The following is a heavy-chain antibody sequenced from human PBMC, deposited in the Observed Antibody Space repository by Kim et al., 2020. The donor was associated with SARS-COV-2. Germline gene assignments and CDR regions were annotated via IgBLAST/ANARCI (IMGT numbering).Heavy chain of an antibody. CDR1: GFTFSSHW. V-gene: IGHV3-74*01. J-gene: IGHJ6*03. CDR2: INSDGSST. CDR3: ARVDSNSYYYYDTMDV. D-gene: IGHD5-18*01. Sequence: GGSLRLSCAASGFTFSSHWMHWVRQTPGKELVWVSRINSDGSSTSYEDSVKGRSTISRDNDKNTLYLQMDSLRDEDTAVYYCARVDSNSYYYYDTMDVWGKGTTVTVSS.